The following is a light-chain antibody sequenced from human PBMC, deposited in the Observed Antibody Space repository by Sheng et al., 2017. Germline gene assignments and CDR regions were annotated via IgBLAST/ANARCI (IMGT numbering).Light chain of an antibody. CDR3: QQRLSWPPIT. Sequence: EIVMTQSPDTLSLSPGERATLSCRASQSVDSYLAWYQQKPGQAPRLIIYDASNRATGIPARFSGSGSGTDFTLTISSLEPEDFAVYFCQQRLSWPPITFGQGTRLEIK. CDR1: QSVDSY. V-gene: IGKV3-11*01. CDR2: DAS. J-gene: IGKJ5*01.